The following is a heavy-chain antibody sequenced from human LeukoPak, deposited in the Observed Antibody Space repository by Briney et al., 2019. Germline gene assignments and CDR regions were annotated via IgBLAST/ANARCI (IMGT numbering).Heavy chain of an antibody. J-gene: IGHJ6*02. CDR2: ISYDGSNK. CDR1: GFTFSSYG. CDR3: AKVRRVGATLTYYYGMDV. D-gene: IGHD1-26*01. V-gene: IGHV3-30*18. Sequence: GRSLRLSCAASGFTFSSYGMHWVRQAPGKGLEWVAVISYDGSNKYYADSVKGRFTISRDSSKNTLYLQMNSLRAEDTAVYYCAKVRRVGATLTYYYGMDVWGQGTTVTVSS.